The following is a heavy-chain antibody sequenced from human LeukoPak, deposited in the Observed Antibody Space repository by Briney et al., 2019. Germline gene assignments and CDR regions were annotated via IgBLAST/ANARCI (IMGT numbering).Heavy chain of an antibody. Sequence: PGGSLRLSCAASGFTFSSYSMNWVRQAPGKGLEWVSGINWNGGSTGYVDSVKGRFTISRDNAKNSLYLQMSSLRAEDTALYYCARVGVRFAYYYYYMDVWGKGTTVTVSS. D-gene: IGHD3-16*01. CDR2: INWNGGST. CDR3: ARVGVRFAYYYYYMDV. V-gene: IGHV3-20*04. J-gene: IGHJ6*03. CDR1: GFTFSSYS.